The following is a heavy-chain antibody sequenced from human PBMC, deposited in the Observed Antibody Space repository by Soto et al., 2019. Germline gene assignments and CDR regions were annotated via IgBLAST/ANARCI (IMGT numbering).Heavy chain of an antibody. Sequence: ASVKVSCKASGYTFSTYYMHWVLQAPGQGYEWMGIINPSGGSTTYAQKFQGRVTMTRDTSTTTVYMELSSLKSEDTAVYYCARYDYNGYYFDYWGQGTLVTVSS. V-gene: IGHV1-46*01. CDR2: INPSGGST. J-gene: IGHJ4*02. CDR1: GYTFSTYY. CDR3: ARYDYNGYYFDY. D-gene: IGHD4-4*01.